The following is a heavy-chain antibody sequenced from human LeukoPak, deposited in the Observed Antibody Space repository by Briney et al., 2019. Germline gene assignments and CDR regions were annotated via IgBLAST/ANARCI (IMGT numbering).Heavy chain of an antibody. CDR2: IYTGGNT. CDR1: GFLVSGYG. J-gene: IGHJ4*02. Sequence: GESLRLSCAASGFLVSGYGMSWVRQAPGKGLEWVSVIYTGGNTYYADSVKGRFTISRDNSKNTLYLQMNSLRAEDTGVYCRGRGGCHLWAQRTLVTVSS. CDR3: GRGGCHL. V-gene: IGHV3-53*01.